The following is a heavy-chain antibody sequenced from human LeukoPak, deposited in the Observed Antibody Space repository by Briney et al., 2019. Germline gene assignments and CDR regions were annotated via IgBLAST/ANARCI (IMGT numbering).Heavy chain of an antibody. J-gene: IGHJ3*02. CDR2: IYYSGST. CDR1: GGSISSSSYY. Sequence: PSETLSLTCSVSGGSISSSSYYWGWIRQPPGKGLEWIGSIYYSGSTYYNPSLKSRVTISVDTSKNQFSLKLSSVTAADTAVYYCARDASGSSGRRDAFDIWGQGTMVTVSS. V-gene: IGHV4-39*07. D-gene: IGHD6-19*01. CDR3: ARDASGSSGRRDAFDI.